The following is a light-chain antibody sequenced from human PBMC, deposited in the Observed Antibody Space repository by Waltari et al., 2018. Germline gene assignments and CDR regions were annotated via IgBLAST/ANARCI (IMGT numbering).Light chain of an antibody. V-gene: IGLV2-14*03. CDR1: SGDVGAYNY. CDR3: SSYISSSTLEL. J-gene: IGLJ2*01. Sequence: QSALTQPASVSGSPGQSITIYCTGTSGDVGAYNYVSRYQQHPGKAPKLMIFDVSNRPSGVSNRFSGSKSGNTASLTISGLQAEDEADYYCSSYISSSTLELFGGGTSLTVL. CDR2: DVS.